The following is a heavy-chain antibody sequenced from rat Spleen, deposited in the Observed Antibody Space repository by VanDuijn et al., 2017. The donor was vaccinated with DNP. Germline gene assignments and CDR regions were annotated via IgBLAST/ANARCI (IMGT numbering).Heavy chain of an antibody. CDR3: TTDAAY. CDR1: GFTFSDYN. CDR2: ISYDGGTT. V-gene: IGHV5-20*01. Sequence: EVQLVESGGGLAQPGRSLKLSCAASGFTFSDYNMAWVRQAPEKGLEWVATISYDGGTTFYRDSVKGRFTISSDNAESSLFLQMDSLRSEDTASYYCTTDAAYWGQAALVTVSS. J-gene: IGHJ3*01.